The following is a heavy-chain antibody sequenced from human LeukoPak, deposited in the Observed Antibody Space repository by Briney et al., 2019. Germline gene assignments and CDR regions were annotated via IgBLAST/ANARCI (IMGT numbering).Heavy chain of an antibody. V-gene: IGHV3-33*01. CDR1: GFTFSSYG. CDR2: IWYDGSKQ. Sequence: GGSLRLACAASGFTFSSYGMHWVRQAPGKGLEWVALIWYDGSKQYYADSVKGRFTISRDNSKNTLHLQMNSLRAEDTAVFYCARLIGWSRFDPWGQGALVTVSS. J-gene: IGHJ5*02. D-gene: IGHD6-19*01. CDR3: ARLIGWSRFDP.